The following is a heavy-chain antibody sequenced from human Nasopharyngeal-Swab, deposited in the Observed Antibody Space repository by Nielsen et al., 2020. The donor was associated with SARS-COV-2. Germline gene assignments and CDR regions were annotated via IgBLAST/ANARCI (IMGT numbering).Heavy chain of an antibody. CDR2: IWYDGSNK. D-gene: IGHD6-13*01. CDR1: GFTFSSYG. V-gene: IGHV3-33*01. J-gene: IGHJ4*02. Sequence: GESLKISCAASGFTFSSYGMHWVRQAPGKGLEWVAVIWYDGSNKYYADSVKGRFTISRDNSKNTLYLQMNSLRAEDTAVYYCARELAAVGTGGNWGQGTLVTVSS. CDR3: ARELAAVGTGGN.